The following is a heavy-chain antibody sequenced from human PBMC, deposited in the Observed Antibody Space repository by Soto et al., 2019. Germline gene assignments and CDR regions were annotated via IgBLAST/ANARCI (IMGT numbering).Heavy chain of an antibody. J-gene: IGHJ4*02. CDR2: LNGDGSST. CDR1: GFTFSTYY. D-gene: IGHD7-27*01. CDR3: ARSETGKFLD. V-gene: IGHV3-74*01. Sequence: GGSLRLSCAASGFTFSTYYMHWVRQAPGKGLLWVARLNGDGSSTNYADSVKGRFTISRDNAKNTLYLQMNSLRAEDTAVYFCARSETGKFLDWGQGTLVTVSS.